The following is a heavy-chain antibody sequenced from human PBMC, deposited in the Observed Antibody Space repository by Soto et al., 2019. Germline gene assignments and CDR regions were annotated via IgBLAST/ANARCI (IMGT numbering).Heavy chain of an antibody. J-gene: IGHJ6*02. V-gene: IGHV4-39*01. CDR2: IYYSGST. D-gene: IGHD3-3*01. CDR3: ASYDFWSGYSPYGMDV. CDR1: GGSISSSSYY. Sequence: SETLSLTRTVSGGSISSSSYYWGWIRQPPGKGLEWIGSIYYSGSTYYNPSLKSRVTISVDTSKNQFSLKLSSVTAADTAVYYCASYDFWSGYSPYGMDVWGQGTTVT.